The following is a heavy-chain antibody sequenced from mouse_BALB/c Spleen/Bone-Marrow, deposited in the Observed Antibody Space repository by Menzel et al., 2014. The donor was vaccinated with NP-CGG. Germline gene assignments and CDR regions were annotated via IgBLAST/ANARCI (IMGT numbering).Heavy chain of an antibody. D-gene: IGHD2-14*01. CDR2: ISGYYGDA. Sequence: QVQLQQPGAELVRPGVSVKISCKGSGYTFTDYAIHWVKQSHAKSLEWIGLISGYYGDAIYNQKFKGKATMTVDKSSSTAYMDPARLTSEDSAIYYCARSGKVRNAMDYWGQGTSVTVSS. J-gene: IGHJ4*01. V-gene: IGHV1S137*01. CDR3: ARSGKVRNAMDY. CDR1: GYTFTDYA.